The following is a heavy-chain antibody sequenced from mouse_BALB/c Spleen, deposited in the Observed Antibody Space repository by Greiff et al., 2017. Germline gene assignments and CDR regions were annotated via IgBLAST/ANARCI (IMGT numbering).Heavy chain of an antibody. V-gene: IGHV1-9*01. CDR1: GYTFSSYW. CDR3: ARSTMITTGAMDY. J-gene: IGHJ4*01. D-gene: IGHD2-4*01. Sequence: VQLQQSGAELMKPGASVTISCKATGYTFSSYWIEWVKQRPGHGLEWIGEILPGSGSTNYNEKFKGKATFTADTSSNTAYMQLSSLTSEDSAVYCCARSTMITTGAMDYWGQGTSVTVSS. CDR2: ILPGSGST.